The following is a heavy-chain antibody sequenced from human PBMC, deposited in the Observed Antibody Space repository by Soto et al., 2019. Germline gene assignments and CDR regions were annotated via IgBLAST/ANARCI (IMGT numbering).Heavy chain of an antibody. Sequence: QVQLQESGPGLVKPSQTLSLTCTVSGGSISSGDYYWSWIRQPPGKGLEWIGYIYYSGSTYYNPSPQSRVTLSVDTSKNQFALKLSSVTAADTAVYYCARAVGGLRVAPRGQGTLVTVSS. J-gene: IGHJ5*02. CDR1: GGSISSGDYY. CDR2: IYYSGST. D-gene: IGHD4-17*01. CDR3: ARAVGGLRVAP. V-gene: IGHV4-30-4*01.